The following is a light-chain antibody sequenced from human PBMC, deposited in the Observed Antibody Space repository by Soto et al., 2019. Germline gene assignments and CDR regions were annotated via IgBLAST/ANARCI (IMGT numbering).Light chain of an antibody. CDR2: DVS. Sequence: EIVLTQSPATLSLSPGDRATLFCRASQSVTSSLAWFQQKPGQAPRLLIYDVSRRATAIPARFSGSGSGTDFTLTISSLEPEDFAVYYCQQRTSWPTFGGGTKVEIK. CDR3: QQRTSWPT. V-gene: IGKV3-11*01. J-gene: IGKJ4*01. CDR1: QSVTSS.